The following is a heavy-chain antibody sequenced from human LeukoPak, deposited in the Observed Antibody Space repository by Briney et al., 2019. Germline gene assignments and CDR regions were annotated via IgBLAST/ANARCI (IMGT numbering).Heavy chain of an antibody. Sequence: ASVKVSCKASGYTFTSYGISWVRQAPGQGLEWMGWISAYNGNTNYVQKLQGRVTMTTDTSTSTAYMELRSLRSDDTAVYYCAREGWYSSSWPDAFDIWGQGTMVTVSS. D-gene: IGHD6-13*01. CDR2: ISAYNGNT. J-gene: IGHJ3*02. V-gene: IGHV1-18*01. CDR3: AREGWYSSSWPDAFDI. CDR1: GYTFTSYG.